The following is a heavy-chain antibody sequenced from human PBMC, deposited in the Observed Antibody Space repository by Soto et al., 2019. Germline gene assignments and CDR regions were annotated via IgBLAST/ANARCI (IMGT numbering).Heavy chain of an antibody. CDR3: ARRQLLGLSSHLNWFDP. Sequence: SVKVSCKASGGTFSSYAISWVRQAPGQGLEWMGGIIPIFGTASYAQKFQGRVTITADESTSTAYMELSSLRSEDTAVYYCARRQLLGLSSHLNWFDPWGQGTLVTVSS. J-gene: IGHJ5*02. CDR2: IIPIFGTA. CDR1: GGTFSSYA. D-gene: IGHD2-2*01. V-gene: IGHV1-69*13.